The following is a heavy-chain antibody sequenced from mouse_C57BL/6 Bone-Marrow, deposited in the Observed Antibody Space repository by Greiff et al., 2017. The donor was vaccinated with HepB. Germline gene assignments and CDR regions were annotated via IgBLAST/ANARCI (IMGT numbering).Heavy chain of an antibody. J-gene: IGHJ2*01. V-gene: IGHV5-6*01. CDR3: ARRTVVFDY. CDR1: GFTFSSYG. D-gene: IGHD1-1*01. CDR2: ISSGGSYT. Sequence: EVQVVESGGDLVKPGGSLKLSCAASGFTFSSYGMSWVRQTPDKRLEWVATISSGGSYTYYPDSVKGRVTISRDNAKNTLYLQMSSLKSEDTAMYYCARRTVVFDYWGQGTTLTVSS.